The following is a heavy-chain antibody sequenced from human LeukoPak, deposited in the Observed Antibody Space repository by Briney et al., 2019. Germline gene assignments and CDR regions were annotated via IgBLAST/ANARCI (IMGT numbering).Heavy chain of an antibody. CDR2: ISGSGGST. V-gene: IGHV3-23*01. CDR3: ATDRGWRTSGYYLYYFEY. CDR1: GFTFRTYA. Sequence: PGGSLRLSCAASGFTFRTYAMSWVRQAPGKGLEWVSGISGSGGSTYYADSVKGRFTISRDNSKNTLYLQMSSLRAEDTAVYYCATDRGWRTSGYYLYYFEYWGQGTLVTFSS. J-gene: IGHJ4*02. D-gene: IGHD3-3*01.